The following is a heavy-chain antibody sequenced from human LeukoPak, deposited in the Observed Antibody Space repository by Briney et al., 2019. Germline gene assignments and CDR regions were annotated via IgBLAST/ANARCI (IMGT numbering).Heavy chain of an antibody. J-gene: IGHJ4*02. CDR1: GGSISSYY. CDR2: IYYSGST. D-gene: IGHD1-26*01. CDR3: ARAPSVGATSYFDY. Sequence: SETLSLTCTVSGGSISSYYWSWIRQPPGKGREWIGYIYYSGSTNYNPSLKSRVTISVDTSKNQFSLKLSSVTAADTAVYYCARAPSVGATSYFDYWGQGTLVTVSS. V-gene: IGHV4-59*01.